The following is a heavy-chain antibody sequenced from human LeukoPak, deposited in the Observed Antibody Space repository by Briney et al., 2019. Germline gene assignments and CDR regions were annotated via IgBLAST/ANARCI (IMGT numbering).Heavy chain of an antibody. Sequence: SETLSLTCTVSGGSISSYYWSWIRQPPGMGLEWIGYIYYSGSTNYNPSLKSRVTISVDTSKNQFSLKLSSVTAADTAVYYCARGDYYGSGSYYNPGDYYGMDVWGKGTTVTVSS. V-gene: IGHV4-59*01. CDR3: ARGDYYGSGSYYNPGDYYGMDV. CDR2: IYYSGST. J-gene: IGHJ6*04. CDR1: GGSISSYY. D-gene: IGHD3-10*01.